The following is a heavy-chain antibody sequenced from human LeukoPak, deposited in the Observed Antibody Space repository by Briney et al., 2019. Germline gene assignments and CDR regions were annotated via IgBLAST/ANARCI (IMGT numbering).Heavy chain of an antibody. CDR1: GGSFSGYY. D-gene: IGHD3-10*01. Sequence: SGTLSLTCAVYGGSFSGYYWSWIRQPPGKGLEWIGEINHSGSTNYNPSLKSRVTISVDTSKNQFSLKLSSVTAADTAVYYCASMVRGVIDYWGQGTLVTVSS. V-gene: IGHV4-34*01. J-gene: IGHJ4*02. CDR3: ASMVRGVIDY. CDR2: INHSGST.